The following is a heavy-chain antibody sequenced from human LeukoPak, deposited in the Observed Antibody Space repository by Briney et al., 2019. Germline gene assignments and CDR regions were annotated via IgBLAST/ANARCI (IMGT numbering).Heavy chain of an antibody. CDR3: AKDLGRYFEWLLFDY. D-gene: IGHD3-9*01. V-gene: IGHV3-23*01. J-gene: IGHJ4*02. Sequence: GGSLRLSCAASGFTFSSYTMSWVRQAPGKGLEWVSAISGSGGSTYYADSVKGRFTISRDNSKNTLYLQMNSLRAEDTAVYYCAKDLGRYFEWLLFDYWGQGTLVTVSS. CDR1: GFTFSSYT. CDR2: ISGSGGST.